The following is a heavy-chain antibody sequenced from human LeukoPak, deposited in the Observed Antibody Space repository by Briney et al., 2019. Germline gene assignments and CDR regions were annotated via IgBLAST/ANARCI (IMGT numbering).Heavy chain of an antibody. CDR2: INHSGST. Sequence: SETLSLTCAVYGGSFSGYYWSWIRQPPGKGLEWIGEINHSGSTNYNPSLKSRVTISVDTSKYQFSLKLSSVTAADTAVYYCARGPRGYYYYYYMDVWGKGTTVTVSS. CDR1: GGSFSGYY. V-gene: IGHV4-34*01. CDR3: ARGPRGYYYYYYMDV. J-gene: IGHJ6*03.